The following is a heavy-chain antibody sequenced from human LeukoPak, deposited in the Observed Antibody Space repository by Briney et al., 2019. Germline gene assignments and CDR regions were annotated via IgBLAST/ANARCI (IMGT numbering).Heavy chain of an antibody. Sequence: GGSLSLSCAASGFTFSDSALHWVRQASGKGLECVGRIRSKANNDATVYAAWVKGRFSISRDDSHNTAYLQMNSLGTEDTAVYYCTRGTVYYMDVWGKGGTVTISS. CDR3: TRGTVYYMDV. J-gene: IGHJ6*03. D-gene: IGHD3-10*01. CDR1: GFTFSDSA. V-gene: IGHV3-73*01. CDR2: IRSKANNDAT.